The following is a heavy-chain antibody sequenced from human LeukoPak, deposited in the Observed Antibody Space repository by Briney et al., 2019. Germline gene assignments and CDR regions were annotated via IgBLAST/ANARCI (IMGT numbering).Heavy chain of an antibody. CDR1: GFTFSGSA. Sequence: PGGSLKLSCAASGFTFSGSAMHWVRQASGKGLEWVGLIRRTTNNYATAYAASVRGRFTISRDDSKDTAYLQMNSLRAEDTAVYYCAREGGPYRPLDYSGQGTLVTVAS. CDR2: IRRTTNNYAT. CDR3: AREGGPYRPLDY. V-gene: IGHV3-73*01. J-gene: IGHJ4*02.